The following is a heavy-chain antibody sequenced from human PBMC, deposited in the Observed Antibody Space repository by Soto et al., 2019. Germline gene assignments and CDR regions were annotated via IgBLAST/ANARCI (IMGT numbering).Heavy chain of an antibody. CDR3: ARGRSNDFSSSPPPRFDP. Sequence: GGSLRLSCVASGFTFKTYDMYWVRQVPGQGLEWVACIGTLRDTFYSAAVAGRFIVSRENGRNSLYLQMNSLRVGDSGIYFCARGRSNDFSSSPPPRFDPWGRGTRVTVSS. J-gene: IGHJ5*02. CDR2: IGTLRDT. D-gene: IGHD2-21*02. CDR1: GFTFKTYD. V-gene: IGHV3-13*01.